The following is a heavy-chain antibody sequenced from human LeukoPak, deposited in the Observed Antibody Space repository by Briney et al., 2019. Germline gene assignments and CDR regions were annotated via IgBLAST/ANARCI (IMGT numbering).Heavy chain of an antibody. D-gene: IGHD2-15*01. CDR1: GFTFGTYG. CDR2: VSFDGSNK. V-gene: IGHV3-30-3*01. CDR3: ARDQVASVVTGVIAWGPKKRPFNSHGVDV. Sequence: GSLRLSCAASGFTFGTYGVHWVRQAPGKGLEWVAVVSFDGSNKYYADSVKGRFTISRDNYKDTLYLQMNSLRAEDTAVYYCARDQVASVVTGVIAWGPKKRPFNSHGVDVWGQGTTVIVSS. J-gene: IGHJ6*02.